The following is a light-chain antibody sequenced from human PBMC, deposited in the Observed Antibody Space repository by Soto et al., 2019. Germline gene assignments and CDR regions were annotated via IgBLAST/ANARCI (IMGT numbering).Light chain of an antibody. CDR3: QSYDSSLSSVV. CDR2: GNT. CDR1: SSNIGSNYD. Sequence: QSALTQPPSVSGAPGQRVTISCTGSSSNIGSNYDVQWYHQLPGTAPKLLIHGNTNRPSGVPDRFSGSRSGTSASLAITGLQAEDEADYYCQSYDSSLSSVVFGGGTKLTVL. J-gene: IGLJ2*01. V-gene: IGLV1-40*01.